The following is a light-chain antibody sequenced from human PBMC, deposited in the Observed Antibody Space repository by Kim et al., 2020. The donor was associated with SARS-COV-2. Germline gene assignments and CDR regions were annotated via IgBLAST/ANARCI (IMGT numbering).Light chain of an antibody. V-gene: IGLV3-21*04. CDR2: YDS. CDR3: QVWASSSDHYV. Sequence: SYELTQPPSVSVAPGKTATITCGGDNIGSKSVHWYQQKPGQAPVLVIYYDSDRPSGIPERFSGSNSGNTATLTISRVEAGDEADYYCQVWASSSDHYVFG. J-gene: IGLJ1*01. CDR1: NIGSKS.